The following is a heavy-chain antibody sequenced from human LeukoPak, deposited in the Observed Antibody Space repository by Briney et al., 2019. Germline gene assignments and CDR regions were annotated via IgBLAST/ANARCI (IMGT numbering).Heavy chain of an antibody. Sequence: SETLSLTCNVSGGSITSGTYYWGWIRQPAGKELGWLGRLYASGRTDNNPSLESRVTISVDTSKNQFSLRLTSVTAADTAVYFCVTGRTVFLVLHWGQGALVTVSS. CDR3: VTGRTVFLVLH. CDR2: LYASGRT. J-gene: IGHJ4*02. D-gene: IGHD4-17*01. CDR1: GGSITSGTYY. V-gene: IGHV4-61*02.